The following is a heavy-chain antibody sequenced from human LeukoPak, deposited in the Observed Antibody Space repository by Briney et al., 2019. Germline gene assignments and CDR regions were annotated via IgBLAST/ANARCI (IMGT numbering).Heavy chain of an antibody. CDR3: ARGTAPSADY. J-gene: IGHJ4*02. D-gene: IGHD2-21*02. V-gene: IGHV3-11*03. CDR1: GFTLIDYY. CDR2: ISSSSSYT. Sequence: GGSLRLSCAASGFTLIDYYVSGIRQAPGKGLEWVAYISSSSSYTNYADSVKGRFTISRDNAKNSVHLQMNSLRAEDTAVYYCARGTAPSADYWGQGTLVTVSS.